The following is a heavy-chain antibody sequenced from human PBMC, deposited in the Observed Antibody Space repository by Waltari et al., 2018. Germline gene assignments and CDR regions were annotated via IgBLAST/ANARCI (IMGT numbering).Heavy chain of an antibody. Sequence: QVQLQESGPGLVKPSETLSLTCTVSGGSISSYYWSWIRQPPGKGLDWIGYIYYSGGTTYNPSPESRVTISVDTSKNQFSLRLSSVTAADTAVYYCARHQPYYDFWSGYYQGPRGGFDYWGQGTLVTVSS. CDR3: ARHQPYYDFWSGYYQGPRGGFDY. D-gene: IGHD3-3*01. CDR2: IYYSGGT. J-gene: IGHJ4*02. V-gene: IGHV4-59*08. CDR1: GGSISSYY.